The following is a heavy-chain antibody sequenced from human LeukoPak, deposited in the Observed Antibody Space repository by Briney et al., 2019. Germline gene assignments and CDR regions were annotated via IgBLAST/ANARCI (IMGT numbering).Heavy chain of an antibody. CDR1: GFTTSSKY. CDR2: IYTGGST. V-gene: IGHV3-66*01. CDR3: ARASPLRTGYAH. D-gene: IGHD7-27*01. J-gene: IGHJ4*02. Sequence: GGSLRLSCAASGFTTSSKYMCWVRQAPGKGLEWVSVIYTGGSTSYADSVKGRFTISRDSSTNTLFLQMNSLRAEDTAVYYCARASPLRTGYAHWGQGTLVTVSS.